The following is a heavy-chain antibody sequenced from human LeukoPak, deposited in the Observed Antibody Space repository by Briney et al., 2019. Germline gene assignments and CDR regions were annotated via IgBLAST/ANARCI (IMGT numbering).Heavy chain of an antibody. CDR1: GYSISSGYY. CDR3: ARTRITMVRGVRNPYYYYYGMDV. D-gene: IGHD3-10*01. CDR2: IYNSGST. V-gene: IGHV4-38-2*01. J-gene: IGHJ6*04. Sequence: PSETLSLTCAVSGYSISSGYYWGWIRPPPGKGLGWIGSIYNSGSTYYNPSLKSRVTISVDTSKNQSSLKLSSVTAADTAVYYCARTRITMVRGVRNPYYYYYGMDVWGKGTTVTVSS.